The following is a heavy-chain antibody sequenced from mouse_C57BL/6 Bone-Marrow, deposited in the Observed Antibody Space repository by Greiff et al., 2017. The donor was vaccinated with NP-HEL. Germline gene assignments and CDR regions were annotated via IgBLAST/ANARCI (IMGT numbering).Heavy chain of an antibody. CDR3: ARQHYDGYYLYAMDY. V-gene: IGHV2-6-1*01. CDR1: GFSLTSYG. J-gene: IGHJ4*01. CDR2: IWSDGST. D-gene: IGHD2-3*01. Sequence: QVQLKESGPGLVAPSQSLSITCTVSGFSLTSYGVHWVRQPPGKGLEWLVVIWSDGSTTYNSALKSRLSISKDNSKSQVFLKMNSLQTDDTAMYYCARQHYDGYYLYAMDYWGQGTSVTVSS.